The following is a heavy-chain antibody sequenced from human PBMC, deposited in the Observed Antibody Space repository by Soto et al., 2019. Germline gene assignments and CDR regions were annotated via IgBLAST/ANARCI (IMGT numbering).Heavy chain of an antibody. D-gene: IGHD2-2*01. J-gene: IGHJ4*02. CDR1: GYTFTTYG. Sequence: QVQLVQSGAEVKKPGASVKVSCKASGYTFTTYGISWVRQAPGQGLEWMGWISANNGNTNYAQQLQGRVTMTTDTSTSTAYMELRSLRSDDTAIYYCARARGDSSTYYFLYWGQGTLVTVSS. CDR3: ARARGDSSTYYFLY. CDR2: ISANNGNT. V-gene: IGHV1-18*01.